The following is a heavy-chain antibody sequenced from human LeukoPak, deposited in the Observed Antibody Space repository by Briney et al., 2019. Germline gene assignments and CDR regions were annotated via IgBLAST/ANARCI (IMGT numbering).Heavy chain of an antibody. CDR1: RGSISSSSYY. V-gene: IGHV4-39*01. J-gene: IGHJ4*02. Sequence: SETLSLTCTVSRGSISSSSYYWGWIRQPPGGGLEWIGNIYYSGGTYYNPSLKSRVTISVDTSKNQFSLKLSSMTAADTAVYYCASHLKRGITIFGVVLGAVDYWGQGTLVTVSS. CDR2: IYYSGGT. CDR3: ASHLKRGITIFGVVLGAVDY. D-gene: IGHD3-3*01.